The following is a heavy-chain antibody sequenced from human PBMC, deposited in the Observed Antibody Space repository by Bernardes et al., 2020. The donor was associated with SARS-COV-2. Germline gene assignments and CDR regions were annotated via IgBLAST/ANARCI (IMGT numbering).Heavy chain of an antibody. V-gene: IGHV3-30*03. CDR3: ARLRVTEDIVVVPAARPYNWFDP. J-gene: IGHJ5*02. D-gene: IGHD2-2*01. Sequence: GGSLRLSCAASGFTFSSYGMHWVRQAPGKGLEWVAVISYDGSNKYYADSVKGRFTISRDNSKNTLYLQMNSLRAEDTAVYYCARLRVTEDIVVVPAARPYNWFDPWGQGTLVTVSS. CDR1: GFTFSSYG. CDR2: ISYDGSNK.